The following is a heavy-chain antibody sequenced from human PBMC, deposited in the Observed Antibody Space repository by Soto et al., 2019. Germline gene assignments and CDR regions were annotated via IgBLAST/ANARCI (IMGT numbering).Heavy chain of an antibody. J-gene: IGHJ4*02. CDR1: GGSISSYY. D-gene: IGHD2-2*01. V-gene: IGHV4-59*08. CDR3: AGTDCSSTRCSFDY. Sequence: SETLSLTCTVSGGSISSYYWSWIRQPPGKGLEWIGYIYYSGSTNYNPSLKSRVTISVDTSKNQFSLKLSSVTAADTAVYYCAGTDCSSTRCSFDYWGPGTLVTVS. CDR2: IYYSGST.